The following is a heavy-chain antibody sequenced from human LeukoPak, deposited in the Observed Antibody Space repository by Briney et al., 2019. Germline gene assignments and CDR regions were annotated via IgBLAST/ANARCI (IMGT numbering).Heavy chain of an antibody. Sequence: GESLKISCKGSGYSFTSYWIGWVRQMPGKGLEWMAIIYPGDSDTKYSPSFQDQVTISADKSINAAYLHWRSLKASDTAMYYCARLSMIDTFDIWGLGTVVTVSS. V-gene: IGHV5-51*01. CDR3: ARLSMIDTFDI. J-gene: IGHJ3*02. CDR2: IYPGDSDT. D-gene: IGHD3-22*01. CDR1: GYSFTSYW.